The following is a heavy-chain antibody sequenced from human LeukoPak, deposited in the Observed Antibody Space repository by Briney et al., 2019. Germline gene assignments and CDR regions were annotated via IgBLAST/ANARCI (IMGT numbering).Heavy chain of an antibody. Sequence: PGGSLRLSCAASGFTFSSYSMNWVRQAPGKGLEWVSYISSSSSTIYYADSVKGRFTISRDNAKNSLYLQMNSLRAEDTAVYYCARVGNLGPTRDWGQGTLVTVSS. D-gene: IGHD1-26*01. CDR2: ISSSSSTI. CDR1: GFTFSSYS. J-gene: IGHJ4*02. CDR3: ARVGNLGPTRD. V-gene: IGHV3-48*01.